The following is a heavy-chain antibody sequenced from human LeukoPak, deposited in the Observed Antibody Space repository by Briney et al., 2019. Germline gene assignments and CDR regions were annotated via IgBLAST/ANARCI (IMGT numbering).Heavy chain of an antibody. CDR3: ARAAQPGLDL. J-gene: IGHJ5*02. D-gene: IGHD1-14*01. V-gene: IGHV3-48*01. Sequence: EWVSYISSDSGTIYYADSVKGRFPISRDNAKNSLYLQMNSLRAEDTAVYYCARAAQPGLDLWGQGTLVTVSS. CDR2: ISSDSGTI.